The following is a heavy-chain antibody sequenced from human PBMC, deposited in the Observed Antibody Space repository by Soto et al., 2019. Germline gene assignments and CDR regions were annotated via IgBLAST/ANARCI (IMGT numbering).Heavy chain of an antibody. Sequence: GGSLRLSCAASGFTFSSYAMHWVRQAPGKGLEWVAVISYDGSNKYYVDSVKGRFTISRDNSKNTLYLQMNSLRAEDTAVYYCASPNWDYGDAFDIWGQGTMVTVSS. V-gene: IGHV3-30-3*01. CDR3: ASPNWDYGDAFDI. D-gene: IGHD1-7*01. CDR2: ISYDGSNK. CDR1: GFTFSSYA. J-gene: IGHJ3*02.